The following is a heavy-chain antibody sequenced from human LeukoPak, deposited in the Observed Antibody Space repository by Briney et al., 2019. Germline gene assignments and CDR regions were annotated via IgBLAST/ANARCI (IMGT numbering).Heavy chain of an antibody. CDR2: IYYSGST. Sequence: SETLSLTCTVSGGSISSYYWSWIRQPPGKGLEWIGSIYYSGSTYYNPSLKSRVTISVDTSKNQFSLKLTSVTAADTAVYYCTREEGNSSPPWGQGTLVTVSS. CDR1: GGSISSYY. D-gene: IGHD6-6*01. V-gene: IGHV4-39*02. J-gene: IGHJ5*02. CDR3: TREEGNSSPP.